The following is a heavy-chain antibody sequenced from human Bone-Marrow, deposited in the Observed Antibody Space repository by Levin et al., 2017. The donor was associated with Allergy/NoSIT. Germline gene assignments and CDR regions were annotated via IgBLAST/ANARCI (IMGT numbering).Heavy chain of an antibody. CDR2: MNPNSGNT. D-gene: IGHD6-13*01. J-gene: IGHJ6*02. CDR3: ARDQEGIAAAGTGGMDV. V-gene: IGHV1-8*01. CDR1: GYTFTSYD. Sequence: ASVKVSCKASGYTFTSYDINWVRQATGQGLEWMGWMNPNSGNTGYAQKFQGRVTMTRNTSISTAYMELSSLRSEDTAVYYCARDQEGIAAAGTGGMDVWGQGTTVTVSS.